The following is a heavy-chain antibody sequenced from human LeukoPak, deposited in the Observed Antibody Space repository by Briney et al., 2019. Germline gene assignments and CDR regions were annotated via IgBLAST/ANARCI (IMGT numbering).Heavy chain of an antibody. J-gene: IGHJ4*02. CDR1: GFTFSSYA. V-gene: IGHV3-53*01. CDR3: ARGIAAAGTALYN. D-gene: IGHD6-13*01. Sequence: PGGSLRLSCAASGFTFSSYAMSWVRQAPGKGLEWVSVIYSDGSTYSADSVKGRFTISRDNSKNTLYLQINSLRAEDTAVYYCARGIAAAGTALYNWGQGTLLTVSS. CDR2: IYSDGST.